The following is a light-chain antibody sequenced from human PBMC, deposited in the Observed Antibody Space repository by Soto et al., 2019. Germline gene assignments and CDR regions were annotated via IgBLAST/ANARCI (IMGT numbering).Light chain of an antibody. CDR1: STDVGADYY. J-gene: IGLJ2*01. Sequence: QSALTQPASVSGAPGQSITISCTGTSTDVGADYYVPWYQQHPGTAPKLLIYGISNRPSGVPNRFSGSKSGTSASLAISGLQAEDEADYYCQSYNSSSTDVFGAGTKLTVL. CDR3: QSYNSSSTDV. CDR2: GIS. V-gene: IGLV2-14*01.